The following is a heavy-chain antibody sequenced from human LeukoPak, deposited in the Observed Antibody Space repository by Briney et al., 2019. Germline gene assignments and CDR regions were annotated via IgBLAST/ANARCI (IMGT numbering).Heavy chain of an antibody. CDR1: GFTFSGYC. D-gene: IGHD6-13*01. V-gene: IGHV3-48*04. CDR2: INPNGGTI. CDR3: AREGDITGASGTEFDY. J-gene: IGHJ4*02. Sequence: GGSLRLSCAASGFTFSGYCMNWVRRAPGKGLEWVSYINPNGGTIYYSDSVKGRFTISRDNAKNSLYLQMHSLRAEDTALYYCAREGDITGASGTEFDYWGQGALVTVSS.